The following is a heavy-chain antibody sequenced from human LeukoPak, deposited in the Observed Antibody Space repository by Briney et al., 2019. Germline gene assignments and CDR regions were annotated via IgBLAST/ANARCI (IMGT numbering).Heavy chain of an antibody. Sequence: SETLSLTCTFSGGSISSGGDYWTWIRQHPGKGLEWIGYIYYSGNTYYNPSLKSRVTLSVDTYKNQFSLKLSSVTRADTAVYYCARGGADYYYFDMDVWGPGTTVTVSS. CDR2: IYYSGNT. CDR3: ARGGADYYYFDMDV. V-gene: IGHV4-31*03. D-gene: IGHD3-16*01. CDR1: GGSISSGGDY. J-gene: IGHJ6*02.